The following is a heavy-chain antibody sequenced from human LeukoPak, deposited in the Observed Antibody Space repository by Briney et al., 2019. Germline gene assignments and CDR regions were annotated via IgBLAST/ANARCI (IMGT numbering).Heavy chain of an antibody. Sequence: SGPTLVKPTQTLTLTCSFSGFSLSTSGVGVGWVRQPPGKALEWLALIYWDDDERYSPSLKSRLSITKDTSKNQVVLTMTDMDAVDTATYYCAHTITVVRGVKLYGMDVWGQGTTVTVSS. CDR2: IYWDDDE. J-gene: IGHJ6*02. D-gene: IGHD3-10*01. CDR1: GFSLSTSGVG. V-gene: IGHV2-5*02. CDR3: AHTITVVRGVKLYGMDV.